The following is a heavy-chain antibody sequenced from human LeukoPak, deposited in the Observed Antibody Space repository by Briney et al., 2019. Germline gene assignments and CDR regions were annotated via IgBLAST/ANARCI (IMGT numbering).Heavy chain of an antibody. Sequence: GGSLRLSCAASGFTFSSYSMNWFRQAPGKGLEWVSYISSSSSTIYYADSVKGRFTISRDNAKNSLYLQMNSLRAEDTAVYYCARDPSAWELLQSYFDYWGQGTLVTVSS. J-gene: IGHJ4*02. CDR1: GFTFSSYS. D-gene: IGHD1-26*01. CDR2: ISSSSSTI. CDR3: ARDPSAWELLQSYFDY. V-gene: IGHV3-48*01.